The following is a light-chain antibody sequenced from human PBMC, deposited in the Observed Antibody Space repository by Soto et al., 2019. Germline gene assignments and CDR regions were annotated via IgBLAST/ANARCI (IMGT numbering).Light chain of an antibody. J-gene: IGLJ1*01. CDR2: RNN. V-gene: IGLV1-47*01. CDR1: ISNIGSNH. Sequence: QPVLTQPPSASVTPGQRVTISCSRTISNIGSNHVYWYQQLPGMAPTLLIYRNNQRPSGVPDRFSGSKSGTSASLAISGLRSEDEADYYCATWDDRLSGRGVFGTGTKVTVL. CDR3: ATWDDRLSGRGV.